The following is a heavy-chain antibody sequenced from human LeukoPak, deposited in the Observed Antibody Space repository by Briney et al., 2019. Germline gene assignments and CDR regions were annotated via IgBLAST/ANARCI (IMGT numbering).Heavy chain of an antibody. J-gene: IGHJ4*02. CDR1: GVSVSGYY. V-gene: IGHV4-59*02. D-gene: IGHD2-15*01. CDR2: ISYSGST. Sequence: SETLSLTCTVSGVSVSGYYWSWIRQPPGKGLEWIGNISYSGSTNYNPSLKSRVTISAHMSKNQFSLKLSSVTAADTAVYYCARSGRYGRTDFDDWGQGTLVTVSS. CDR3: ARSGRYGRTDFDD.